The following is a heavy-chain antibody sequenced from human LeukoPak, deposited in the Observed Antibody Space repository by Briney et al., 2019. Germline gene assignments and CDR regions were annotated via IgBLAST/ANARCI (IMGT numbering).Heavy chain of an antibody. D-gene: IGHD3-10*01. Sequence: GASVQVSCKASGYTFTSYDINWVRQATGRGLEWMGWMNPNSGNTGYAQKFQGRVTMTRNTSISTAYMELSSLRSEDTAVYYCALQYYGSDIYGMDVWGQGTTVTVSS. V-gene: IGHV1-8*01. CDR3: ALQYYGSDIYGMDV. CDR1: GYTFTSYD. CDR2: MNPNSGNT. J-gene: IGHJ6*02.